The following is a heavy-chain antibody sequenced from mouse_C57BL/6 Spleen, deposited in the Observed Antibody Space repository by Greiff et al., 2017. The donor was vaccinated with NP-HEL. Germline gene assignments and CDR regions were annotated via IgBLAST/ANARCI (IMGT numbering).Heavy chain of an antibody. V-gene: IGHV1-61*01. D-gene: IGHD2-10*01. CDR2: IYPSDSET. CDR1: GYTFTSYW. J-gene: IGHJ4*01. CDR3: ARTYYGNYGDFAMDY. Sequence: QVQLQQSGAELVRPGSSVKLSCKASGYTFTSYWMDWVKQRPGQGLEWIGNIYPSDSETHYNQKFKDKATLTVDKSSSTSYMQRSSLTSEYSAVYYCARTYYGNYGDFAMDYWGQGTSVTVSS.